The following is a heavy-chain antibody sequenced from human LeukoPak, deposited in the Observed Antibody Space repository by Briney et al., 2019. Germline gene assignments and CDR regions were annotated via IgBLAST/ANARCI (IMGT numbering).Heavy chain of an antibody. D-gene: IGHD3-3*01. Sequence: GGPLRLSCVASGFTFSRYWMHWVRQAPGKGLVWVSRINSDGRSTNYADSVKGRFSIYRDTAENTLYLQMNSLRDEDTAVYYCARDQHYDFWSGYYWYYYYMDVWGKGTTVTVSS. J-gene: IGHJ6*03. CDR2: INSDGRST. CDR3: ARDQHYDFWSGYYWYYYYMDV. V-gene: IGHV3-74*01. CDR1: GFTFSRYW.